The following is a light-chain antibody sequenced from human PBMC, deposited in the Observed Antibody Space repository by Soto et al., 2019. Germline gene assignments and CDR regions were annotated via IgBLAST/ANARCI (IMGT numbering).Light chain of an antibody. V-gene: IGLV2-14*01. CDR3: SSYTPSSTWV. J-gene: IGLJ3*02. CDR1: NCDVGGYNY. CDR2: EVS. Sequence: QSALTQPASVSGSPGQSIAISCTGTNCDVGGYNYVSWYQQHPGKAPKLMIYEVSNRPSGVSNRFSGSKSGNTASLTISGLQAEDEADYYCSSYTPSSTWVFGGGTKLTVL.